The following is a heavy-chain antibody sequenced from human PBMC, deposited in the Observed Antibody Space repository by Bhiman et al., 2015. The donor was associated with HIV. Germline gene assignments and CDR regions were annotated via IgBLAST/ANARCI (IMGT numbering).Heavy chain of an antibody. CDR1: GLNFSSYW. CDR3: ASSIGWYRS. CDR2: INPEGNMI. J-gene: IGHJ5*02. D-gene: IGHD6-19*01. Sequence: EVQLVESGGGLVQPGGSLRLSCAASGLNFSSYWMHWVRQAPGKGLVWVSRINPEGNMIRYADSVKGRVTISRDNARNTLYLQMSSLRVEDTAVYYCASSIGWYRSWGQGTLVTVSP. V-gene: IGHV3-74*01.